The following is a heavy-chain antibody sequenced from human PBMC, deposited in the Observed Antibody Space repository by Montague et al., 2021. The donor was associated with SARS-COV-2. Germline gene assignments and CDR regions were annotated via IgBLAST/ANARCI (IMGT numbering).Heavy chain of an antibody. J-gene: IGHJ3*02. CDR1: GFSLSTSGVG. CDR2: XYWDDDK. V-gene: IGHV2-5*02. D-gene: IGHD1-26*01. Sequence: PALVKPTQTLTLTCTFSGFSLSTSGVGVGWIRQPPGKALEWLAPXYWDDDKRYSPSLKSRLTITKDTSKNQVVLTMTNMDPVDTATYYCAHRRGLLLSDAFDIWGQGTMVTVSS. CDR3: AHRRGLLLSDAFDI.